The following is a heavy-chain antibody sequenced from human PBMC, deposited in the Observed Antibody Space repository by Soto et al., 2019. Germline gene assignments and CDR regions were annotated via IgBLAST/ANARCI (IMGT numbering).Heavy chain of an antibody. CDR1: GGSISSYY. CDR2: IYYSGST. CDR3: ARPRGSYCYMDV. D-gene: IGHD3-10*01. V-gene: IGHV4-59*08. J-gene: IGHJ6*03. Sequence: PSETLSLTCTVSGGSISSYYWSWIRQPPGKGLEWIGYIYYSGSTNYNPSLKSRVTISVDTSKNQFSLKLSSVTAADTAVYYCARPRGSYCYMDVWGKGTTVTVSS.